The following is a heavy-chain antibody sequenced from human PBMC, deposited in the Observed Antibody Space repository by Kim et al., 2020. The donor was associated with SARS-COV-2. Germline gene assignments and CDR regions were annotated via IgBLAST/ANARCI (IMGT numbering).Heavy chain of an antibody. CDR3: ARTPDYDYGMDV. CDR1: GGSVSNNNW. V-gene: IGHV4-4*02. CDR2: IYHNRNT. Sequence: SETLSLTCAVSGGSVSNNNWCSWVRQPPGKGLEWIGEIYHNRNTYYNPSLKSRVTISVDKSKNKVALKVSSVTAADTAVYYCARTPDYDYGMDVWGQGATVTVSS. J-gene: IGHJ6*02.